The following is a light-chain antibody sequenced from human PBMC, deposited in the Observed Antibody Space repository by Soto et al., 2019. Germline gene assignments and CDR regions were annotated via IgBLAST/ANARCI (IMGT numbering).Light chain of an antibody. CDR3: ASWDDALSGPV. CDR1: SSNIGSNY. J-gene: IGLJ7*01. Sequence: QSVLTQPPSASGTPGQRVTISCSGSSSNIGSNYVYWYQQIPGTAPKLLIYRNNQRPSGVPDRLSGSKSGTSASLAISGLGSEDEADYYCASWDDALSGPVFGGGTQLTVL. CDR2: RNN. V-gene: IGLV1-47*01.